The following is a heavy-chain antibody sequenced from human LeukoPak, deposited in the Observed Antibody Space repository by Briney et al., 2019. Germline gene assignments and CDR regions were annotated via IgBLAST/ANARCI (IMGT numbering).Heavy chain of an antibody. CDR1: GGSISSGGYY. CDR2: IYYSGST. Sequence: SQTLSLTCTVSGGSISSGGYYWSWIRQHPGKGLEWIGYIYYSGSTYYNPSLKSRITISVDTSKNQFSLKLSSVTAADTAVYYCARHEGLLWFGELFSWFDPWGQGTLVTVSS. D-gene: IGHD3-10*01. CDR3: ARHEGLLWFGELFSWFDP. V-gene: IGHV4-31*03. J-gene: IGHJ5*02.